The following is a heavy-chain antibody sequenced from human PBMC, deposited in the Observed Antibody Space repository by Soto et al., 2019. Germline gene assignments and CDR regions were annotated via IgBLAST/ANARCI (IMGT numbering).Heavy chain of an antibody. CDR3: VRGSTPPFFDS. V-gene: IGHV3-33*01. D-gene: IGHD2-15*01. CDR1: GLTLNNYG. J-gene: IGHJ4*02. Sequence: GGSLRLSCVGSGLTLNNYGVHWVRQAPGKGLEWVALIWYDGLRQTYADSVRGRFTISRDSSTNTIYLQMNSLRAEDTATYFCVRGSTPPFFDSWGQGTPVTVSS. CDR2: IWYDGLRQ.